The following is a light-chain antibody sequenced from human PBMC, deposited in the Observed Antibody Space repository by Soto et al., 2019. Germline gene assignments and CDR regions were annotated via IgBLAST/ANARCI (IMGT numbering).Light chain of an antibody. CDR2: AAS. V-gene: IGKV1-9*01. CDR3: QHLNDYRYT. Sequence: DIQLTQSPSFLSASVGDRVTITCRASQAISSSLAWYQHNPGKAPKLLIYAASTLQNGVPSSFSGSGSVTEFTLTLSSLQPADYATYYCQHLNDYRYTFGQGTKVEIK. CDR1: QAISSS. J-gene: IGKJ2*01.